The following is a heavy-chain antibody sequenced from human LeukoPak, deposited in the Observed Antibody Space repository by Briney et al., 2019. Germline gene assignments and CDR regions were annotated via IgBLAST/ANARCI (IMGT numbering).Heavy chain of an antibody. CDR2: ICHSGIT. CDR1: DYSISSGYGYY. Sequence: SETLSLTCTVSDYSISSGYGYYWGWIRQPPGKGLEWIGNICHSGITYYNHFNSSLKSRVTISLDTSRNQFSLKLNSVTAADTAVYYCAKSNGYGLIDIWGQGTMVTVSS. CDR3: AKSNGYGLIDI. D-gene: IGHD3-22*01. J-gene: IGHJ3*02. V-gene: IGHV4-38-2*02.